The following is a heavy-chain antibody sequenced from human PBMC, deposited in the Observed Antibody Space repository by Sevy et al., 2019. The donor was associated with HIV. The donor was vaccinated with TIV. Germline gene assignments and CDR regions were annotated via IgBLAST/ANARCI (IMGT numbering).Heavy chain of an antibody. CDR1: GFTFSSYA. J-gene: IGHJ4*02. CDR2: ISGSGGST. Sequence: GGSLRLSCAASGFTFSSYAMSWVRQAPGKGLEWVSAISGSGGSTYDADSVKGRFTISRDNSKNTLYLKMNSLRAEDTAVYYCAKDLERITMVRGVIMGTFDYWGQGTLVTVSS. D-gene: IGHD3-10*01. CDR3: AKDLERITMVRGVIMGTFDY. V-gene: IGHV3-23*01.